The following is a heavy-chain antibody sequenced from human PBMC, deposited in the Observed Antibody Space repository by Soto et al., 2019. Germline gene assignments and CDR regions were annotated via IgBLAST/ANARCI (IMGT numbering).Heavy chain of an antibody. CDR3: ARARIAARPCAFDI. CDR2: INPNSGGT. D-gene: IGHD6-6*01. Sequence: ASVKVSCKASGYTFTSYYMNWLRQAPGQGLEWMGWINPNSGGTNYAQKFQGWVTMTRDTSISTAYMELSRLRSDDTAVYYCARARIAARPCAFDIWGQGTMVTVSS. V-gene: IGHV1-2*04. J-gene: IGHJ3*02. CDR1: GYTFTSYY.